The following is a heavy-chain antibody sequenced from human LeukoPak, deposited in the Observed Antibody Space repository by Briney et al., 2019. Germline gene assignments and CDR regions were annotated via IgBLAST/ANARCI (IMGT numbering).Heavy chain of an antibody. Sequence: ASVKVSCKASGYIFTGYYIHWVRQAPGQGLEWMGWIKPNTADTKYAQNFRGRVTMTRDTSTSIAYMELSRLTSDDTAVYHCAREGDGYNYFDYWGQGTLVTVSS. CDR2: IKPNTADT. J-gene: IGHJ4*02. CDR3: AREGDGYNYFDY. V-gene: IGHV1-2*02. CDR1: GYIFTGYY. D-gene: IGHD5-24*01.